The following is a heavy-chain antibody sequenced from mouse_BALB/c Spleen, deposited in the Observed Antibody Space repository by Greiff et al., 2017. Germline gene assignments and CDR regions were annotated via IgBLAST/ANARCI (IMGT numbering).Heavy chain of an antibody. D-gene: IGHD1-1*01. V-gene: IGHV3-6*02. Sequence: EVKLQESGPGLVKPSQSLSLTCSVTGYSITSGYYWNWIRQFPGNKLEWMGYISYDGSNNYNPSLKNRISITRDTSKNQFFLKLNSVTTEDTATYYCARSPFFYYYGSSYEGDYFDYWGQGTTLTVSS. J-gene: IGHJ2*01. CDR2: ISYDGSN. CDR1: GYSITSGYY. CDR3: ARSPFFYYYGSSYEGDYFDY.